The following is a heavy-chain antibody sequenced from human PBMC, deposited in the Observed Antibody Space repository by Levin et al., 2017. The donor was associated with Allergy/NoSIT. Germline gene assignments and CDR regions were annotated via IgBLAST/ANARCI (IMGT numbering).Heavy chain of an antibody. CDR3: ALGYSGYGLGGDY. D-gene: IGHD5-12*01. Sequence: AGGSLRLSCAASGFTFSSYGMHWVRQAPGKGLEWVAVISYDGSNKYYADSVKGRFTISRDNSKNTLYLQMNSLRAEGTAVYYCALGYSGYGLGGDYWGQGTLVTVSS. J-gene: IGHJ4*02. CDR1: GFTFSSYG. V-gene: IGHV3-30*03. CDR2: ISYDGSNK.